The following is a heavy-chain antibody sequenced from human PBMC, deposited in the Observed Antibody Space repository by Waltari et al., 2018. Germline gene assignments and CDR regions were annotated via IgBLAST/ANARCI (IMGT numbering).Heavy chain of an antibody. CDR1: GFTFGDYA. D-gene: IGHD6-25*01. Sequence: EVQLVESGGGLVQPGRSLRLSCTASGFTFGDYAMNWFRQAPGKGLEWVGIMRKKASGGTTDYAASVKGRFTISRDDSKSIAYLQMNSLETEDTAVYYCTRGTITAAGVADYWGQGTLVTVSS. CDR2: MRKKASGGTT. V-gene: IGHV3-49*03. J-gene: IGHJ4*02. CDR3: TRGTITAAGVADY.